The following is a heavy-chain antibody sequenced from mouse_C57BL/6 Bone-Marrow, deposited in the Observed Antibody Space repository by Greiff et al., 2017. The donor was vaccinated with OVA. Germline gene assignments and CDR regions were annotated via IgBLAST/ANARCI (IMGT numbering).Heavy chain of an antibody. CDR1: GYTFTSYG. Sequence: QVQLQQYGAELARPGASVKLSCKASGYTFTSYGISWVKQRTGQGLEWIGEIYPRSGNTYYNEKFKGKATLTADKSSSTAYMELRSLTSEDSAVYFCARPVVAPFYAMDYWGQGTSVTVSS. J-gene: IGHJ4*01. CDR3: ARPVVAPFYAMDY. CDR2: IYPRSGNT. V-gene: IGHV1-81*01. D-gene: IGHD1-1*01.